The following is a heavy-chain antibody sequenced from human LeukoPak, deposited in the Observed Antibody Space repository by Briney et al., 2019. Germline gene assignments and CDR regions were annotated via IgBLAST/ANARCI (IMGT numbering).Heavy chain of an antibody. Sequence: GGSLRLSCAASGFNITTKYMSWVRQAPAKGLEWVSVIYNNGRIYYAESVKGRFNISRDISKNMVYLQMNSLRVEDTALYYCARASWGYDFDAWGLGTLVTVSS. V-gene: IGHV3-53*01. CDR3: ARASWGYDFDA. D-gene: IGHD2-15*01. CDR2: IYNNGRI. J-gene: IGHJ4*02. CDR1: GFNITTKY.